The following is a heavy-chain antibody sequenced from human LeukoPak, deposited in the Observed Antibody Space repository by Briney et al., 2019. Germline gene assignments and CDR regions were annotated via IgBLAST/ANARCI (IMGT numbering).Heavy chain of an antibody. D-gene: IGHD6-19*01. CDR3: ASKLTAVAGYFDC. CDR1: GGSFSGYY. Sequence: SETLSLTCAVYGGSFSGYYWSWIRQPPGKGLEWIGEINHSGSTNYNPSLKSRVTISVDTSKNQFSLKLSSVTAADTAVYYCASKLTAVAGYFDCWGQGTLVTVSS. V-gene: IGHV4-34*01. CDR2: INHSGST. J-gene: IGHJ4*02.